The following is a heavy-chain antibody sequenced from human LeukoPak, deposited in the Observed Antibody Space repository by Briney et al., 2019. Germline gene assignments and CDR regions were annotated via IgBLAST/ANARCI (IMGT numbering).Heavy chain of an antibody. J-gene: IGHJ4*02. CDR1: GYTFTSYA. CDR3: ARRYYYDSSGYYDY. Sequence: AASVKVSCKASGYTFTSYAMHWVRQAPGQRLEWMGRINAGNGNTKYSQKFQGRVTITRDTSASTAYMELSSLRSEDTAVYYCARRYYYDSSGYYDYWGQGTLVTVSS. D-gene: IGHD3-22*01. V-gene: IGHV1-3*01. CDR2: INAGNGNT.